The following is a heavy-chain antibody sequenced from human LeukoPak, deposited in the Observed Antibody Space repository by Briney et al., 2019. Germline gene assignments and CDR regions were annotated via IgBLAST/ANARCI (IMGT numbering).Heavy chain of an antibody. J-gene: IGHJ4*02. CDR1: GFXVSSNY. D-gene: IGHD3-10*01. CDR2: IYSGGST. V-gene: IGHV3-53*01. CDR3: TRGTPTRDYYGSGSYRDY. Sequence: GGSLRLSCAASGFXVSSNYMSWVRQAPGKGLEWVSLIYSGGSTYYADSVKGRFTISRDNSKNTLYLQMNSLRAEDTAVYYCTRGTPTRDYYGSGSYRDYWGQGTLVTVSS.